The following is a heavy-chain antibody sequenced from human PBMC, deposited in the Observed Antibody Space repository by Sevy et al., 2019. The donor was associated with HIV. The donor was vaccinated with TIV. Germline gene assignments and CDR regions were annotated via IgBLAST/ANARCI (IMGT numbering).Heavy chain of an antibody. J-gene: IGHJ4*02. Sequence: GGGLRLSCAASGFTFSSFWMHWVRQAPGKGLEWVANIKQEGSEKYYVHSVKGRFTISRDNAKNSSYLQMNSLRAEDTAVYYWAREIGGGNSFWGQGTLVTSPQ. CDR3: AREIGGGNSF. V-gene: IGHV3-7*01. CDR1: GFTFSSFW. CDR2: IKQEGSEK. D-gene: IGHD1-1*01.